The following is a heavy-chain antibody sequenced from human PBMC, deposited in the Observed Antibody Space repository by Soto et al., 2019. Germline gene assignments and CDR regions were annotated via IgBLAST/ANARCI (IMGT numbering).Heavy chain of an antibody. CDR2: IYYSGST. D-gene: IGHD4-17*01. Sequence: QVQLQESGPGLVKPSQTLSLTCTVSGGSISSGGNYWSWIRQHPGKGLEWIGYIYYSGSTYYNPSLKSRVTISVDTSKNQFSLKLSSVTAADTAVYYCARAKSFYGDYGDAFDIWGQGTMVTVSS. J-gene: IGHJ3*02. CDR3: ARAKSFYGDYGDAFDI. CDR1: GGSISSGGNY. V-gene: IGHV4-31*03.